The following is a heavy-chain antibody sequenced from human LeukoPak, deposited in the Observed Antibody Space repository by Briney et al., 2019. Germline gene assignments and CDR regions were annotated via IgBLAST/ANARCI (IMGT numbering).Heavy chain of an antibody. J-gene: IGHJ4*02. D-gene: IGHD4-23*01. CDR2: IGVSGSTM. CDR1: GFTFSSYE. Sequence: PGGSLRLSCAASGFTFSSYEMNWVRQAPGKGLEWVSYIGVSGSTMYYAESVKGRFTISRDNAKNSLYLQMNSLRAEDTAVYYCAREVVTPRARGRYFDYWGQGTLVTVSS. CDR3: AREVVTPRARGRYFDY. V-gene: IGHV3-48*03.